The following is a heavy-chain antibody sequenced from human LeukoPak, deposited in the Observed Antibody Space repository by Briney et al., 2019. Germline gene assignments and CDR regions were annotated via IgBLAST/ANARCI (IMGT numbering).Heavy chain of an antibody. V-gene: IGHV4-39*07. D-gene: IGHD2-21*02. CDR3: ARYMVVTARKGFDY. Sequence: SETLSLTCTVSGGSISSSGYYWGWIRQPPEKGLEWIGSIYYTGSTYYNPSLKSRVTISVDTSKNQFSLKLSSVTAADTAVYYCARYMVVTARKGFDYWGQGTLVTVSS. CDR2: IYYTGST. J-gene: IGHJ4*02. CDR1: GGSISSSGYY.